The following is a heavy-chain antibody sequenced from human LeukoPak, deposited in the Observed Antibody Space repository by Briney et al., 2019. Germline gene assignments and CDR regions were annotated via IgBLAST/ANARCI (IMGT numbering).Heavy chain of an antibody. CDR1: GGTFSSYA. D-gene: IGHD3-22*01. V-gene: IGHV1-69*05. CDR3: ARLYDSSGYYPNYFDY. J-gene: IGHJ4*02. CDR2: IIPIFGTA. Sequence: SVKVSCKASGGTFSSYAISWVRQAPGQGLEWMGGIIPIFGTANYAQKFQGRVTITTDGSTSTAYMELSSLRSEDTAVYYCARLYDSSGYYPNYFDYWGQGTLVTVSS.